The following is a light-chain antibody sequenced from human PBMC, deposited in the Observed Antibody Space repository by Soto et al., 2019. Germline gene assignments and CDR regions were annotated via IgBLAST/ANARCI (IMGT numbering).Light chain of an antibody. CDR3: TSYTSDNRNYV. J-gene: IGLJ1*01. V-gene: IGLV2-14*01. Sequence: QSALTQPASVSGSPGQSITISCTGTSSDVGAYTSVSWYQQHPGKAPKLMIYEVSNRPSGVSNRFSGSKSANTASLTISGLQDDDEAHYYCTSYTSDNRNYVFGTGTKVTVL. CDR1: SSDVGAYTS. CDR2: EVS.